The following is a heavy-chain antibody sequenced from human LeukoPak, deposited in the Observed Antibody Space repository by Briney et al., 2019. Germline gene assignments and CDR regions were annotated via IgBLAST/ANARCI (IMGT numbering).Heavy chain of an antibody. V-gene: IGHV1-8*01. CDR1: GYTFTSYD. D-gene: IGHD4-23*01. J-gene: IGHJ3*02. Sequence: GASVKVSCKASGYTFTSYDINWVRQATGQGLEWMGWMNPNSGNTGYAQKFQGRVTMTRNTSISTAYMELSSLRSDDTAVYYCARVSRNSDAFDIWGQGTMVTVSS. CDR2: MNPNSGNT. CDR3: ARVSRNSDAFDI.